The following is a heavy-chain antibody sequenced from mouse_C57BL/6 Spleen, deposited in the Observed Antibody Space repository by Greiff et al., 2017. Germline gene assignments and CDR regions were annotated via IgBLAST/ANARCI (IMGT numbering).Heavy chain of an antibody. D-gene: IGHD3-2*02. J-gene: IGHJ2*01. CDR2: IYPSDSET. CDR1: GYTFTSYW. V-gene: IGHV1-61*01. CDR3: AREGAQAHYFEY. Sequence: VQLQQPGAELVRPGSSVKLSCKASGYTFTSYWMDWVKQRPGQGLEWIGNIYPSDSETHYNQKFKDKATLTVDKSSSTAYMQLSSLTSEDSAVYDCAREGAQAHYFEYCGQGTTLTVSS.